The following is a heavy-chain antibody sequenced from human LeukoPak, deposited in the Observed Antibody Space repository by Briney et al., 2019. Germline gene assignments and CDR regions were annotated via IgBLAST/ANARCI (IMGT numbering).Heavy chain of an antibody. CDR2: INPKSGGT. V-gene: IGHV1-2*06. D-gene: IGHD6-19*01. CDR1: GYTFTGYY. J-gene: IGHJ4*02. CDR3: ARDLGSGWYRDY. Sequence: ASVKVSCKASGYTFTGYYMHWVRQAPGQGLEWMGRINPKSGGTNYAQKFQARVTMTRDTSISTAYMELSRLRSDDTAVYYCARDLGSGWYRDYWGQGTLVTVSS.